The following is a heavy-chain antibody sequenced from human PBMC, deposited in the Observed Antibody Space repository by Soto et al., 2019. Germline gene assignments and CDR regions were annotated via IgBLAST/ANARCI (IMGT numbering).Heavy chain of an antibody. V-gene: IGHV3-30-3*01. D-gene: IGHD4-17*01. Sequence: VGSLRLSCAASGFTFSSYAMHWVRQAPGKGLEWVAVISYDGSNKYYADSVKGRFTISRDNSKNTLYLQMNSLRAEDTAVYYCARAPAYGGDPFDIWGQGTMVTVSS. J-gene: IGHJ3*02. CDR2: ISYDGSNK. CDR1: GFTFSSYA. CDR3: ARAPAYGGDPFDI.